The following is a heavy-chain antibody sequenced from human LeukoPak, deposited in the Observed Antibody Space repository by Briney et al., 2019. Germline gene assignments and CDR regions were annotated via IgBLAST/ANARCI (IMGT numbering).Heavy chain of an antibody. CDR1: GGSFSGYY. J-gene: IGHJ5*02. V-gene: IGHV4-34*01. Sequence: KPSETLSLTCAVYGGSFSGYYWSWIRQPPGKGLEWIGEINHSGSTNYNPSLKSRVTISVDTSKNQFSLKLSSVTAADTAVYYCARDNSVGDYAWWFDPWGQGTLVTVSS. CDR2: INHSGST. D-gene: IGHD1-26*01. CDR3: ARDNSVGDYAWWFDP.